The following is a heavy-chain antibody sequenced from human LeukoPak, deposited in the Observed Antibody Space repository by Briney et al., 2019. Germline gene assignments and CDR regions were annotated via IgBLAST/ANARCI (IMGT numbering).Heavy chain of an antibody. D-gene: IGHD3-10*01. CDR1: GGTFSSYA. CDR3: ARLGWLYGSGSMNWFDP. V-gene: IGHV1-69*06. Sequence: LVKASCKASGGTFSSYAISWVRQAPGQGLEWMGGIIPIFGTANYAQKFQGRVTITADKSTSTAYMELSSLRSEDTAVYYCARLGWLYGSGSMNWFDPWGQGTLVTVSS. J-gene: IGHJ5*02. CDR2: IIPIFGTA.